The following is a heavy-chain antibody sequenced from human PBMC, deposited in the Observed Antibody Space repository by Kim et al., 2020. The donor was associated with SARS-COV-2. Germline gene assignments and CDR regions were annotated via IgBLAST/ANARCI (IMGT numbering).Heavy chain of an antibody. D-gene: IGHD2-2*01. Sequence: NPSRKSRVTISVEPSKNQFSLKLSSVTAADTAVYYCARGYQLLWGGWFDPWGQGTLVTVSS. J-gene: IGHJ5*02. V-gene: IGHV4-34*01. CDR3: ARGYQLLWGGWFDP.